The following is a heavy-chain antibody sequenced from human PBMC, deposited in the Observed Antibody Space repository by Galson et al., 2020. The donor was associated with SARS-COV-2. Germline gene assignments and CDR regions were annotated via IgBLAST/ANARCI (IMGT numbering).Heavy chain of an antibody. CDR1: GYTFTSYG. J-gene: IGHJ5*02. D-gene: IGHD6-19*01. CDR3: ARGLGSSGWYGGNWFDP. CDR2: ISAYNGNT. V-gene: IGHV1-18*01. Sequence: ASVKVSCKASGYTFTSYGISWVRQAPGQGLVWMGWISAYNGNTNYAQKLQGRVTMTTDTSTSTAYMELRSLRSDDTAVYYCARGLGSSGWYGGNWFDPWGQGTLVTVSS.